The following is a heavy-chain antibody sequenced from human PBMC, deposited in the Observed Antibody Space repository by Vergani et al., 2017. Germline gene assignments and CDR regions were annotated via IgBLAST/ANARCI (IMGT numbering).Heavy chain of an antibody. Sequence: QVQLQQWGAGLLKPSETLSLTCAVYGGSFSGYYWSWIRQPPGKGLEWIGEINHSGSTNYNPSLKSRVTISVDTSKNQFSLKLSSVTAADTAVYYCARKSYYYDSPDVWGEGSTVTVSS. CDR3: ARKSYYYDSPDV. CDR1: GGSFSGYY. J-gene: IGHJ6*04. D-gene: IGHD3-22*01. V-gene: IGHV4-34*01. CDR2: INHSGST.